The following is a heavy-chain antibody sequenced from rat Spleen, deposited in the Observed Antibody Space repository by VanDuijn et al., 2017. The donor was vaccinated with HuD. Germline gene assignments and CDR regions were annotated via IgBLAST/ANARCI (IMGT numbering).Heavy chain of an antibody. D-gene: IGHD1-6*01. Sequence: EVQLQESGPGLVKPSQSLSLTCSVTGYSITSNYWGWIRKFPGNKMEWMGYIDYSGRTSYNPSLKSRISITRDTSKNQFFLQLNSVTTEDTATYYCTRGLSMSSTNYYYALFAYWGQGTLSLSLQ. CDR2: IDYSGRT. V-gene: IGHV3-1*01. CDR3: TRGLSMSSTNYYYALFAY. CDR1: GYSITSNY. J-gene: IGHJ3*01.